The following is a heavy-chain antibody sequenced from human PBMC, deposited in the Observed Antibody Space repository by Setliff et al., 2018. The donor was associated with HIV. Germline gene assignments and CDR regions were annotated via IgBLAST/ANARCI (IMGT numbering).Heavy chain of an antibody. CDR2: IYHSEYT. CDR1: GGSISSDNW. Sequence: SETLSLTCAVSGGSISSDNWWTWVRQAPGKGLEWTGEIYHSEYTNYNPSLKSRVTISTDTSKNQFSLNVRSVTAADTAVYFCAKSSPSIGYISDHWGQGALVTVSS. CDR3: AKSSPSIGYISDH. J-gene: IGHJ4*02. V-gene: IGHV4-4*02. D-gene: IGHD5-12*01.